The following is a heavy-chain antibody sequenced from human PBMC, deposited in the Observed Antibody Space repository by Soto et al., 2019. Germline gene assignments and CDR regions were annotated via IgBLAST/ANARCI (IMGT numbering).Heavy chain of an antibody. D-gene: IGHD3-10*01. CDR2: IYYNGTT. V-gene: IGHV4-31*03. J-gene: IGHJ4*02. CDR3: GRGPRLLICFGDLHE. CDR1: GGSISSPNFY. Sequence: SETLSLTCTVSGGSISSPNFYWSWIRQHPGKGLEWIGHIYYNGTTYYNPTLKSRVSISVDTSKNQFSLKLSSVTAADTAVYFCGRGPRLLICFGDLHEWGGGTLLTVSS.